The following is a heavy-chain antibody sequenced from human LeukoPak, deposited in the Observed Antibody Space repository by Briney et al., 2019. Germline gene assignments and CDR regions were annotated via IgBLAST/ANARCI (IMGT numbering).Heavy chain of an antibody. CDR2: IKQDESQK. J-gene: IGHJ5*02. D-gene: IGHD2/OR15-2a*01. CDR1: GFTFSSYW. Sequence: PGGSLRLSCAASGFTFSSYWMTWVRQAPGKGLEWVANIKQDESQKYYVDSVRGRFTISRDNAKSSLYLQMNSLRAEDTAVYYCARQTILENPWGQGTLVTVSS. CDR3: ARQTILENP. V-gene: IGHV3-7*01.